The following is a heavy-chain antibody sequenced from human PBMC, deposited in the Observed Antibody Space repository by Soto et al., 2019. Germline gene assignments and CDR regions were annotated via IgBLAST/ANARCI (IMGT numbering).Heavy chain of an antibody. Sequence: SETLSLTCAVYGGSFSGYYWSWIRQPPGKGLEWIGEINHSGSTNYNPSLKSRVTISVDTSKNQFSLKLSSVTAADTAVYYCAGSSGCYGGSYYYYGMDVWGQGTTVTVSS. CDR1: GGSFSGYY. V-gene: IGHV4-34*01. CDR2: INHSGST. D-gene: IGHD6-19*01. CDR3: AGSSGCYGGSYYYYGMDV. J-gene: IGHJ6*02.